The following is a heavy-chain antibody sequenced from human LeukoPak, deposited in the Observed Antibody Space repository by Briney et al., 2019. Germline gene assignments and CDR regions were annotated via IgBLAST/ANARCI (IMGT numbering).Heavy chain of an antibody. Sequence: PSQTLSLTCAVSGGSISSGGYSWSWIRQPPGKGLEWIGYIYHSGSTYYNPSLKSRVTISVDKSKNHLSLEVTSVTAADTAIYYCTRESGAFSPFGFWGLGTLVTVSS. J-gene: IGHJ4*02. CDR3: TRESGAFSPFGF. D-gene: IGHD1-26*01. CDR2: IYHSGST. CDR1: GGSISSGGYS. V-gene: IGHV4-30-2*01.